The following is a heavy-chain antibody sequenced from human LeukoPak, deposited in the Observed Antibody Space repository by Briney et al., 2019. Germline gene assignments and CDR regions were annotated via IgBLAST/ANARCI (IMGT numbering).Heavy chain of an antibody. D-gene: IGHD4-17*01. CDR1: GSPFTSYW. J-gene: IGHJ4*02. CDR2: IYPVDSDT. CDR3: ARRGDYVFDY. V-gene: IGHV5-51*01. Sequence: GGPLQIPCQGSGSPFTSYWSGGGGRLPGKGLEGMGIIYPVDSDTRYSPSFQGQVTISADKSISTVYLQWSSLKASDTAMYYGARRGDYVFDYWRQGKLATVSS.